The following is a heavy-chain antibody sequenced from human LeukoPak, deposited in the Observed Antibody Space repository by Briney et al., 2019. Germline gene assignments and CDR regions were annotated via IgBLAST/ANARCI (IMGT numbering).Heavy chain of an antibody. CDR1: GFTFSSYS. D-gene: IGHD5-12*01. V-gene: IGHV3-48*04. CDR3: ARVQKSRKSVASAVDC. J-gene: IGHJ4*02. Sequence: GGSLRLSCAASGFTFSSYSMTWVRQAPGKGLEWGSYITYSSSTIYYADSVRGRFSISRDNAKNSLYLQMNSLRAEDTAVYYCARVQKSRKSVASAVDCWGQGTVVIVSS. CDR2: ITYSSSTI.